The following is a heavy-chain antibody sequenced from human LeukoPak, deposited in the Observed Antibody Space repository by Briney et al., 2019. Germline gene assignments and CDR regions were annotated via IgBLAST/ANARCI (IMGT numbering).Heavy chain of an antibody. J-gene: IGHJ4*02. CDR2: ISYDGSNK. V-gene: IGHV3-30-3*01. CDR1: GFTFSSYA. D-gene: IGHD2-15*01. Sequence: PGGSLRLSCAASGFTFSSYAMHWVRQAPGKGLEWVAVISYDGSNKYYADSVKGRFTISRDNSKNTLYLQMNSLRAEDTAVYYCAREYCSGGSCYPFDYWGQGTLVTVPS. CDR3: AREYCSGGSCYPFDY.